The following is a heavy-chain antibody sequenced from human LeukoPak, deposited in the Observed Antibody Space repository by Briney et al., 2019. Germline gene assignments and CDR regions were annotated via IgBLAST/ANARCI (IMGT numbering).Heavy chain of an antibody. V-gene: IGHV3-7*01. CDR2: IKQDGSEK. D-gene: IGHD3-10*01. J-gene: IGHJ4*02. CDR1: GFTFSSYW. Sequence: GGSLRLSCAASGFTFSSYWMSWVRQAPGKGLEWVANIKQDGSEKYYVDSVKGRFTISRDNAKNSLYLQMNSLRAEDTAVYYCARGGIVEDYYGSALEHPWGQGTLVTVSS. CDR3: ARGGIVEDYYGSALEHP.